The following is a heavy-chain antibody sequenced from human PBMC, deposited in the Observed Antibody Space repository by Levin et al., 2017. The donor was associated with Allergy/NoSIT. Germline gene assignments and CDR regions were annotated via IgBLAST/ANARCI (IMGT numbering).Heavy chain of an antibody. D-gene: IGHD2-8*01. V-gene: IGHV3-15*01. CDR3: TTGSAVMKDYYMDV. J-gene: IGHJ6*03. CDR1: GFTFSNAW. CDR2: IKSKTDGGTT. Sequence: KAGGSLRLSCAASGFTFSNAWMSWVRQAPGKGLEWVGRIKSKTDGGTTDYAAPVKGRFTISRDDSKNTLYLQMNSLKTEDTAVYYCTTGSAVMKDYYMDVWGKGTTVTVSS.